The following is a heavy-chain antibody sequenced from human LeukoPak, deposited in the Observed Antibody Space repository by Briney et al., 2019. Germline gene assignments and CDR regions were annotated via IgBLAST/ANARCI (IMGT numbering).Heavy chain of an antibody. CDR3: ARGYVDIVATGPATPEYYFDY. Sequence: ASVKVSCKASGYTFTSYYMHWVRQAPGRGLEWVGIINPSGGSTSYAQKFQGRVTMTRDTSTSTVYMELSSLRSEDTAVYYCARGYVDIVATGPATPEYYFDYWGQGTLVTVSS. CDR2: INPSGGST. CDR1: GYTFTSYY. J-gene: IGHJ4*02. V-gene: IGHV1-46*01. D-gene: IGHD5-12*01.